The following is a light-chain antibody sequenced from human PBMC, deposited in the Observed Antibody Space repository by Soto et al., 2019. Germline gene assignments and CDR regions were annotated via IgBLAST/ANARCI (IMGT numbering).Light chain of an antibody. CDR3: QQFHNWPLS. J-gene: IGKJ4*01. Sequence: DIVMTQSPATLSKPPGESATFSCRARQSMSTKLAWYQLRPGQAPSLLVDDASTGAADIPARFNGGGSGTEFTLAISSLQSEDFAFDYCQQFHNWPLSFGGGTKV. CDR1: QSMSTK. V-gene: IGKV3-15*01. CDR2: DAS.